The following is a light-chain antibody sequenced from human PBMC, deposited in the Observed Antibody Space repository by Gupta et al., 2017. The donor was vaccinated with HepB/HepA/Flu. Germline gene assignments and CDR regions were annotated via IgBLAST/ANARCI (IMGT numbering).Light chain of an antibody. J-gene: IGKJ3*01. Sequence: DIQMTQSPSSVSASVGDRVTITCRASQDISSWLAWYQQKPGKAPKLLIYAASSLQSGVPSRFSGSGSGTDFTLTISSLHPEDFATYYCQHANWFPPFTFGPGTKVDIK. CDR1: QDISSW. V-gene: IGKV1-12*01. CDR2: AAS. CDR3: QHANWFPPFT.